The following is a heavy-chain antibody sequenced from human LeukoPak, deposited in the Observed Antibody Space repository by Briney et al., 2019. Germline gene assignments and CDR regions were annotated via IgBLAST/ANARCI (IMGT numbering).Heavy chain of an antibody. CDR2: ITGSGDST. CDR1: GFTFSNYG. J-gene: IGHJ4*02. CDR3: AKANGYRYGVLDY. V-gene: IGHV3-23*01. D-gene: IGHD5-18*01. Sequence: GGSLRLAWAPSGFTFSNYGMSWVRQAPGKGRGWVSGITGSGDSTYYADSVKGRFTMSRDNSKNTLYVQMNSLRAEGTAVYYCAKANGYRYGVLDYWGQGTLVTVSS.